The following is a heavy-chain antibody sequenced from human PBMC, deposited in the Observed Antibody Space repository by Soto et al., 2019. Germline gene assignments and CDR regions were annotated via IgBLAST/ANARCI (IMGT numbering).Heavy chain of an antibody. J-gene: IGHJ4*02. CDR2: IKQDGSER. CDR1: GFSFSSYW. Sequence: EVQLVESGGDWVQPGGSLRLSCAAYGFSFSSYWMSWVRQAPGRGLEWVANIKQDGSERAYVDSVKGRFTLSRDNAKNSLYLEMHSLSAEDTAVYYCARPKTFDSPGRGAFDHWGQGTLVTVSS. V-gene: IGHV3-7*01. D-gene: IGHD2-15*01. CDR3: ARPKTFDSPGRGAFDH.